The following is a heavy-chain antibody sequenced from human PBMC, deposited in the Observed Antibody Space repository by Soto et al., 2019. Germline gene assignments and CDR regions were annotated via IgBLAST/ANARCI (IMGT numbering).Heavy chain of an antibody. V-gene: IGHV1-3*01. CDR2: INAGNGNT. Sequence: ASVKVSCTASGYTFTSYAMHWVRQAPGQRLEWMGWINAGNGNTKYSQKFQGRVTITRDTSASTAYMELTSVTAADTAVYYCARHGREDSRGFYSWFDPWGQGTLVTVSS. J-gene: IGHJ5*02. CDR1: GYTFTSYA. D-gene: IGHD3-22*01. CDR3: ARHGREDSRGFYSWFDP.